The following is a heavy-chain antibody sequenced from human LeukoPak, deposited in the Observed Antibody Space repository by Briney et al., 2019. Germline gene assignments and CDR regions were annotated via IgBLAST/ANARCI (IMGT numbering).Heavy chain of an antibody. Sequence: SETLSLTCAVSGYSISSGYYWGWIRQPPGKGLEWIGSIYHSGSTYYNPSLKSRVTMSVDTSKNQFSLKLSSVTAADTAVYYCARSYCSSTSCQPYYYYYYMDVWGKGTTVTVSS. D-gene: IGHD2-2*01. CDR2: IYHSGST. CDR1: GYSISSGYY. V-gene: IGHV4-38-2*01. J-gene: IGHJ6*03. CDR3: ARSYCSSTSCQPYYYYYYMDV.